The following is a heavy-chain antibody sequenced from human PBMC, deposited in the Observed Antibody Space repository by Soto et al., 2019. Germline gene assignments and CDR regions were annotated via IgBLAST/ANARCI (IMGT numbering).Heavy chain of an antibody. CDR2: IYYSGST. CDR3: ARQAPYAITSNWFDP. CDR1: GGPISSSSYY. Sequence: SETLSLTCTVSGGPISSSSYYWGWIRQPPGKGLEWIRSIYYSGSTYYNPSLKSRVTISVDTSRNQFSLKLSSVTAADTAVYYCARQAPYAITSNWFDPWGQGTLVTVSS. D-gene: IGHD3-16*01. J-gene: IGHJ5*02. V-gene: IGHV4-39*01.